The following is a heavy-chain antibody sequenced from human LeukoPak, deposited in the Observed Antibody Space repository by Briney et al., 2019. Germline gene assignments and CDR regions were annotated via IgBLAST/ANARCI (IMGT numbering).Heavy chain of an antibody. V-gene: IGHV1-8*01. J-gene: IGHJ6*02. CDR3: ARAGCSGGSCYPTFYYYYGMDV. D-gene: IGHD2-15*01. CDR2: MNPNSGNT. Sequence: ASVKVSCKASGYTFTSYDINWVRQATGQGLEWMGWMNPNSGNTGYAQKFQGRVTMTRNTSISTAYMELSSLRSEDTAVYYCARAGCSGGSCYPTFYYYYGMDVWGQGTTVTVSS. CDR1: GYTFTSYD.